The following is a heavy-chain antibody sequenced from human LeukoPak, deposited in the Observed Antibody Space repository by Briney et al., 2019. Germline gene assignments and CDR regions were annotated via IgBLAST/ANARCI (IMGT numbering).Heavy chain of an antibody. CDR1: GITFSSYW. Sequence: GGSLRLSCAVSGITFSSYWMHWVRQDPGRGLLWVSRINTQGTHTNYADSVKGRFTISRDNAKNTLYLQMSSLRADDTAVYYCVIDLGDYNDFWGQGTLVSVSS. CDR3: VIDLGDYNDF. J-gene: IGHJ4*02. V-gene: IGHV3-74*01. D-gene: IGHD2-15*01. CDR2: INTQGTHT.